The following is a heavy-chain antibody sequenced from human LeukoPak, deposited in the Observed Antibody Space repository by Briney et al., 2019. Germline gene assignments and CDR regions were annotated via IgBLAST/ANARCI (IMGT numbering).Heavy chain of an antibody. CDR1: GFTFSSYW. V-gene: IGHV3-74*01. CDR3: ARERYFDSNYFDY. J-gene: IGHJ4*02. D-gene: IGHD3-9*01. CDR2: INSDGSST. Sequence: GGSLRLSCAASGFTFSSYWMHWVRQAPGKGLVWVSRINSDGSSTSYADSVKGRLTISRDNAKNTLYLQMNSLRAEDTAVYYCARERYFDSNYFDYWGQGTLVTVSS.